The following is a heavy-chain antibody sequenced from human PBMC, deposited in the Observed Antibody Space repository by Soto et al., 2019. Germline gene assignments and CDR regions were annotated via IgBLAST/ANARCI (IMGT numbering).Heavy chain of an antibody. CDR3: VRQGIGLLHGLVDV. V-gene: IGHV4-59*08. D-gene: IGHD3-10*01. CDR1: SDPTSTHN. CDR2: IYETGST. Sequence: QVQLQESGPGMVKPSETLSLTCTVSSDPTSTHNWGWIRQTPGKGLEWIGYIYETGSTSYNPSLNSRVTISLDRSKKQLSLELSSATAADTAMYHCVRQGIGLLHGLVDVWSRGTTVTVSS. J-gene: IGHJ6*02.